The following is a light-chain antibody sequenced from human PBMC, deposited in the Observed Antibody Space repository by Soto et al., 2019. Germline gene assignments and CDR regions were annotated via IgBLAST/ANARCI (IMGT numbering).Light chain of an antibody. CDR3: QQRTDWPPVYT. Sequence: VLTQSPDTLSLSPGDRATLSCRPSQSVSSFLAWYQQKPGQPPRLLIYDVSNRAAGIPARFSGSGSGTDFTLTISSLEPEDFAVYYCQQRTDWPPVYTFGQGTKLEIK. J-gene: IGKJ2*01. V-gene: IGKV3-11*01. CDR1: QSVSSF. CDR2: DVS.